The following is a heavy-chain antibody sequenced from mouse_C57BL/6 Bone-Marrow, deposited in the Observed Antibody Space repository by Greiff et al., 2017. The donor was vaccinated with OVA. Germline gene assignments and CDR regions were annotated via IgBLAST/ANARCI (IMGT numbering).Heavy chain of an antibody. J-gene: IGHJ2*01. Sequence: EVQLQQSGAELVRPGASVKLSCTASGFNITDYYMHWVKQRPEQGLEWIGWIDPENGDTEYASKFQGKATITADTSSNTAYLQLSSLTSEDTAVYYCTSYGNFDYWGQGTTLTVSS. V-gene: IGHV14-4*01. CDR2: IDPENGDT. CDR1: GFNITDYY. CDR3: TSYGNFDY. D-gene: IGHD2-1*01.